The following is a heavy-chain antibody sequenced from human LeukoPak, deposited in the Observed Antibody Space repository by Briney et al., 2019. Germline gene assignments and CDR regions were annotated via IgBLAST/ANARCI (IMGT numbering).Heavy chain of an antibody. CDR2: INHSGST. CDR3: ARGPSGYVWGSYRYFDH. D-gene: IGHD3-16*02. V-gene: IGHV4-34*01. CDR1: GGSFSGYY. J-gene: IGHJ4*02. Sequence: SETLSLTCAVYGGSFSGYYWSWIRQPPGKGLEWIGEINHSGSTNYNPSLKSRVTISVDTSKNQFSLKLSSVTAADTAVYYCARGPSGYVWGSYRYFDHWGQGTLVTVSS.